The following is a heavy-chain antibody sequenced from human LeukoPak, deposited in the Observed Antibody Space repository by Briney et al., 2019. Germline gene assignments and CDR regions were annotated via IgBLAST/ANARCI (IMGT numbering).Heavy chain of an antibody. V-gene: IGHV3-43*01. CDR1: GFTFDDYT. Sequence: GGSLRLSCAASGFTFDDYTMHWVRHAPGKGLEWVSLISWDGGSTYYADSVKGRFTISRDNSKNSLYLQMNSLRTEDTALYYCAKERYYYGSGSLTLFDYWGQGTLVTVSS. CDR2: ISWDGGST. D-gene: IGHD3-10*01. J-gene: IGHJ4*02. CDR3: AKERYYYGSGSLTLFDY.